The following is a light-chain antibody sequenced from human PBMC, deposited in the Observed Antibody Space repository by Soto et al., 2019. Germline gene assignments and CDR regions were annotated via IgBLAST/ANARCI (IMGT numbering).Light chain of an antibody. J-gene: IGKJ4*01. CDR2: DAS. Sequence: EIVLTQSPATLPLSPGERATLSCRASQSVSSYLAWYQQKPGQAPRLLIYDASNRATGIPARFSGSGSGTDFTLTISSLEPEDFAVYYCQQRSNWPRTFGGGTKVEIK. CDR3: QQRSNWPRT. V-gene: IGKV3-11*01. CDR1: QSVSSY.